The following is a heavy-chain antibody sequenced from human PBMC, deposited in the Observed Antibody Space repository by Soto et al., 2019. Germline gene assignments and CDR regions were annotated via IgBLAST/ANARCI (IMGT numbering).Heavy chain of an antibody. J-gene: IGHJ2*01. V-gene: IGHV3-7*05. CDR3: ARDRGTTVTTWDYWYFDL. Sequence: EVQLVESGGGLVQPGGSLRLSCAASGFTFSSYWMSWVRQAPGKGLEWVDNIKQDGSEKYYVDSVKGRFTISRDNAKNSLYLQMNSLRAEDTAVYYCARDRGTTVTTWDYWYFDLWGRGTLVTVSS. CDR1: GFTFSSYW. CDR2: IKQDGSEK. D-gene: IGHD4-17*01.